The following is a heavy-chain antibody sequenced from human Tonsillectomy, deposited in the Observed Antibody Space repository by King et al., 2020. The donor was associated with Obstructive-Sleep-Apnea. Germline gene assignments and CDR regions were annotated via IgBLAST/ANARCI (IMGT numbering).Heavy chain of an antibody. CDR1: VFTLSDYW. V-gene: IGHV3-7*01. J-gene: IGHJ4*02. D-gene: IGHD3-16*02. Sequence: VQLVESGGGLVQSGGGVRLSCAASVFTLSDYWSTWVRQAAGKGLEWVANRKQDGSEKYYVDAVKGRLTISRDNADNSLSLQMDSLRAEDTAVYYCAKGSYRHDYWGQGTLVTVSS. CDR2: RKQDGSEK. CDR3: AKGSYRHDY.